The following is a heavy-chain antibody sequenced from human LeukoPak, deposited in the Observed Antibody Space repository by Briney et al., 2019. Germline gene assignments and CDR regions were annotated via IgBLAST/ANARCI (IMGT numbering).Heavy chain of an antibody. D-gene: IGHD6-13*01. CDR3: ARFSVAAAGTGWFDP. V-gene: IGHV4-59*01. J-gene: IGHJ5*02. CDR1: GVSISSYY. CDR2: IYYSGST. Sequence: SETLSLTCTVSGVSISSYYWSWIRQPPGKGLELIGYIYYSGSTNYNPSLKSRVTISVDTSKNQLSLKLSSVTAADAAVYYCARFSVAAAGTGWFDPWGRGTLVTVSA.